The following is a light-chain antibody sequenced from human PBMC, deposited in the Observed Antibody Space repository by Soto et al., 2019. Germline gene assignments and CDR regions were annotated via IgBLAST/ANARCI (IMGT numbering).Light chain of an antibody. Sequence: EVLMTQSPATLSVSPGERVTLTCRASQSININLAWYQQKPGQAPRVLIYGASSRASGIPDRFSGSGSGTDFTLTISRLEHDDFAFYYCQQYQNWPPLTFGGGTMVEIK. CDR1: QSININ. J-gene: IGKJ4*01. CDR3: QQYQNWPPLT. CDR2: GAS. V-gene: IGKV3D-15*01.